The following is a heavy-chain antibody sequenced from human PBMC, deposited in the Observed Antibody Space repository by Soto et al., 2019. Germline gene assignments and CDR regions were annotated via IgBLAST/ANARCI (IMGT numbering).Heavy chain of an antibody. D-gene: IGHD2-2*03. CDR2: IIPIFGTA. CDR1: GGTFSSYA. CDR3: AREPMDIVLVPAAPYYYYGMDV. V-gene: IGHV1-69*12. Sequence: QVQLVQSGAEVKKPGSSVKVSCKASGGTFSSYAISWVRQAPGQGLEWMGGIIPIFGTANYAQKFQGRVTITADESTSXXYXEXXSLRSEDTAVYYCAREPMDIVLVPAAPYYYYGMDVWGQGTTVTVSS. J-gene: IGHJ6*02.